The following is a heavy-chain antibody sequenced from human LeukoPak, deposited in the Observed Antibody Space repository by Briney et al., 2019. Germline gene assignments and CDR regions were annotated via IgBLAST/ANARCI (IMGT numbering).Heavy chain of an antibody. V-gene: IGHV5-51*01. CDR3: ARQYYYDSSGYWAQPFDY. Sequence: AGESLKISCKGSGYSFTSNWIGWVRQMPGKGLEWMGIIYPGDSDTRYSPSFQGQVTISADKSISTAYLQWSSLKASDTAMYYCARQYYYDSSGYWAQPFDYWGQGTLVTVSS. D-gene: IGHD3-22*01. CDR1: GYSFTSNW. CDR2: IYPGDSDT. J-gene: IGHJ4*02.